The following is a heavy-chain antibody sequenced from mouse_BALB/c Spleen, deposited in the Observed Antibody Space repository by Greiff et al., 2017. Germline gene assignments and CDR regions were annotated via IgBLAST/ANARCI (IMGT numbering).Heavy chain of an antibody. Sequence: EVQRVESGPGLVKPSQSLSLTCSVTGYSITSGYYWNWIRQFPGNKLEWMGYISYDGSNNYNPSLKNRISITRDTSKNQFFLKLNSVTTEDTATYYCARDGYYYGSSYVRDYFDYWGQGTTLTVSS. CDR3: ARDGYYYGSSYVRDYFDY. CDR2: ISYDGSN. D-gene: IGHD1-1*01. CDR1: GYSITSGYY. V-gene: IGHV3-6*02. J-gene: IGHJ2*01.